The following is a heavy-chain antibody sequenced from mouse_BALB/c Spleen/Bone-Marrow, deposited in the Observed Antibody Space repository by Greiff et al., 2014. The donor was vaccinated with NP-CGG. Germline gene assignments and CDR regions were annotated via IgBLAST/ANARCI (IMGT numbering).Heavy chain of an antibody. CDR2: IYPGNVNT. V-gene: IGHV1S56*01. J-gene: IGHJ1*01. Sequence: QVQLQQSGPELVKPGASLRISCKASGFTFTSYFIHWMKERPGQGLEWIGWIYPGNVNTNYNEKFKGKATLTADKSSTTAYMQLSSLTSEDSAVYFCARRFITTTHWYFDVWGAGTTVTVSS. CDR1: GFTFTSYF. CDR3: ARRFITTTHWYFDV. D-gene: IGHD1-2*01.